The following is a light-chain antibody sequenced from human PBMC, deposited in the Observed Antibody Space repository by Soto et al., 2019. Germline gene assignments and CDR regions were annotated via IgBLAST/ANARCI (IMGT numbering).Light chain of an antibody. J-gene: IGLJ2*01. CDR3: CSYGGTSTVI. CDR2: EDS. V-gene: IGLV2-23*01. CDR1: RSNVGGYDL. Sequence: QSVLTQPASVSGSPGQSITISCTGTRSNVGGYDLVSWYQQHPDKAPKLIIYEDSKWPSGVSNRFSGSKSGNTASLTISGLQAEDEADYSCCSYGGTSTVIFGGGTKVTVL.